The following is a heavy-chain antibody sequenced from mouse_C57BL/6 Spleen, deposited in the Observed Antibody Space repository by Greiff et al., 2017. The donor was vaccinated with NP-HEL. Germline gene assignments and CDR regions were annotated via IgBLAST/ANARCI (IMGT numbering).Heavy chain of an antibody. CDR1: GFSFNTYA. D-gene: IGHD2-1*01. CDR2: IRSKSNNYAT. V-gene: IGHV10-1*01. Sequence: EVKVVESGGGLVQPKGSLKLSCAASGFSFNTYAMNWVRQAPGQGLEWVARIRSKSNNYATYYADSVKDRFTISRDDSESMLYLQMNNLKTEDTAMYYCVRHLPPYAMDYWGQGTSVTVSS. J-gene: IGHJ4*01. CDR3: VRHLPPYAMDY.